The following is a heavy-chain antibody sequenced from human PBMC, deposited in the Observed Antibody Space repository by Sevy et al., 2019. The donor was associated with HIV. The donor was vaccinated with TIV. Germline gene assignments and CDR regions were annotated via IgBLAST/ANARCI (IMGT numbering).Heavy chain of an antibody. Sequence: ASVKVSCKTSGYTYTSYIISWVRRAPRQGLEWMGRISAYNGDTKYAQKLQGRVTMTTDTSTSTAYMELRSLKSDDTAVYYCARAPSGSQGPGQYFHHWGQGTLVTVSS. V-gene: IGHV1-18*01. CDR2: ISAYNGDT. CDR1: GYTYTSYI. J-gene: IGHJ1*01. CDR3: ARAPSGSQGPGQYFHH. D-gene: IGHD1-26*01.